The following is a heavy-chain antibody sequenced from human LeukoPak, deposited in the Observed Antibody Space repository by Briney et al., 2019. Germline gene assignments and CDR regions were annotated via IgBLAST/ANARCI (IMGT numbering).Heavy chain of an antibody. J-gene: IGHJ4*02. V-gene: IGHV3-23*01. Sequence: PGGSLRLSCAASGFTFSSYAMSWVRQAPGRGLEWVSAIGGSGGSTYYADSVKGRFTISRDNSKNTLYLQMNSLRAEDTAVYYCAATERQLGDFDYWGQGTLVTVSS. D-gene: IGHD6-13*01. CDR2: IGGSGGST. CDR3: AATERQLGDFDY. CDR1: GFTFSSYA.